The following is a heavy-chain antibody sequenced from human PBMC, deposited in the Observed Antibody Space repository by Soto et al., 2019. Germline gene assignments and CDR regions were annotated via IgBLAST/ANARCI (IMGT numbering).Heavy chain of an antibody. V-gene: IGHV3-23*01. J-gene: IGHJ3*02. D-gene: IGHD2-2*01. CDR2: ISGSGGST. CDR1: GFTFSSYA. CDR3: ARGDCSSTSCYLLRSAFDI. Sequence: EVQLLESGGGLVQPGGSLRLSCAASGFTFSSYAMSWVLQAPGKGLEWVAAISGSGGSTYYADSVKGRVTISRDNSKNTLYLEMNSLRAEDTAVDYCARGDCSSTSCYLLRSAFDIWGQGKMVTLAS.